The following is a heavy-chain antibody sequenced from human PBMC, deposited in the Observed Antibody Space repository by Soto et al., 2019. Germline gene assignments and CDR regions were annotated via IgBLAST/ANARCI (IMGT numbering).Heavy chain of an antibody. CDR2: INPIVGTT. J-gene: IGHJ5*02. Sequence: GASVKVSCKASGCTFSTYAISWVRQAPGQGLEWMGKINPIVGTTNYAQRYQGRVTMTTDASTSTVYMELSSLRSEDTAVYYCARASGIAAARWYWFEPWGQGTLVTVSS. V-gene: IGHV1-69*05. D-gene: IGHD6-13*01. CDR3: ARASGIAAARWYWFEP. CDR1: GCTFSTYA.